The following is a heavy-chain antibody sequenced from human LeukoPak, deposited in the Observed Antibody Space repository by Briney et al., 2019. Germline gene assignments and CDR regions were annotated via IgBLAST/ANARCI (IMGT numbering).Heavy chain of an antibody. CDR2: IIPILGIA. J-gene: IGHJ4*02. D-gene: IGHD3-3*01. CDR3: ARDPGTIFDVLNYHFDY. V-gene: IGHV1-69*04. Sequence: GASVKVSCKASGGTFSSYAISWVRQAPGQGLEWMGRIIPILGIANYAQKFQGRVTITADKSTSTAYMELSSLTAEDTAIYYCARDPGTIFDVLNYHFDYWGQGTLVTVSS. CDR1: GGTFSSYA.